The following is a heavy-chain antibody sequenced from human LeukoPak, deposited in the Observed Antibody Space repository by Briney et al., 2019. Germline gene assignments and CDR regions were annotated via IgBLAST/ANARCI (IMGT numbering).Heavy chain of an antibody. D-gene: IGHD5-24*01. V-gene: IGHV6-1*01. CDR2: TYYRSKWYS. J-gene: IGHJ3*02. CDR1: GHSVSNNIAA. Sequence: SQTLSLTCAISGHSVSNNIAAWNRIRQSPSRGLEWLGRTYYRSKWYSDYAVSVQSRITINPDTSKNHFSLQLNSVTPEDTAVYYCVRGWAFDIWGQGTMVTVSS. CDR3: VRGWAFDI.